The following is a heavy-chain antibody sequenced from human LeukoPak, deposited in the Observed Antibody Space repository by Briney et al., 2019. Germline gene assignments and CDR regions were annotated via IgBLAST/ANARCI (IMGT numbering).Heavy chain of an antibody. Sequence: SETLSLTCAVFGGSLSGYYWSWIRQPPGKGLEWIAEINRSGSPSYNPSLKSRVTISVDTSKNHFSLRLRSVTAADTAMYYCARGTLYRGWSYYLDFWGQGSQVTVSS. CDR3: ARGTLYRGWSYYLDF. J-gene: IGHJ4*02. D-gene: IGHD6-19*01. V-gene: IGHV4-34*01. CDR2: INRSGSP. CDR1: GGSLSGYY.